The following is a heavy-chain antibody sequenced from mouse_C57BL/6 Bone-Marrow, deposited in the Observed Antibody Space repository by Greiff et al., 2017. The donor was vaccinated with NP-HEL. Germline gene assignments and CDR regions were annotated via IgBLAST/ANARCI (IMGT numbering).Heavy chain of an antibody. CDR1: GYTFTDYN. Sequence: EVQLQESGPELVKPGASVKIPCKASGYTFTDYNMDWVKQSHGKSLEWIGDINPNNGGTIYNQKFKGKATLTVDKSSSTAYMELRSLTSEDTAVYYCARLIYYDYDLVFDVWGTGTTVTVSS. J-gene: IGHJ1*03. D-gene: IGHD2-4*01. CDR3: ARLIYYDYDLVFDV. CDR2: INPNNGGT. V-gene: IGHV1-18*01.